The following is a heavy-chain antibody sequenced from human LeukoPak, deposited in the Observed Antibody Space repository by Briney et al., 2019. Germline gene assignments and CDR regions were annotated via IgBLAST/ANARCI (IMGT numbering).Heavy chain of an antibody. J-gene: IGHJ6*03. CDR1: GFTFSSYS. CDR2: IKQDGSEK. Sequence: PGGSLRLSCAASGFTFSSYSMNWVRQAPGKGLEWVANIKQDGSEKYYVDSVKGRFTISRDNAKNSLYLQMNSLRAEDTAVYYCAREYADYYYMDVWGKGTTVTVSS. CDR3: AREYADYYYMDV. V-gene: IGHV3-7*01.